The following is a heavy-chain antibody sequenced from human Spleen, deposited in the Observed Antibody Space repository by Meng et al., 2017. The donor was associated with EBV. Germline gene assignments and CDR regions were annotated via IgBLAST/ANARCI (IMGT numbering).Heavy chain of an antibody. CDR1: GYAFTNYF. D-gene: IGHD2-2*02. CDR3: ARVHWTSGGYTAPFDH. CDR2: INPSGGST. Sequence: VQAGVSGADVRNPGASVRFSCKITGYAFTNYFMHLVRQAPGQGLEWMGIINPSGGSTTYAQKFQGRVAISADKSTTTAHMELSSLTSDDTAMYFCARVHWTSGGYTAPFDHWGQGTLVTVSS. V-gene: IGHV1-46*01. J-gene: IGHJ4*02.